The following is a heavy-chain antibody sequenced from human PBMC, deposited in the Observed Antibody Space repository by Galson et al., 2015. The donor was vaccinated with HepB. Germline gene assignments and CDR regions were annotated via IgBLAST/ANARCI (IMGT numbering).Heavy chain of an antibody. D-gene: IGHD3-16*02. Sequence: SLRLSCAASEFSFSNYWMTWVRQAPGKGPEWVANINQGASEKYYVDSVKGRFTISRDNAENSLYLQMSSLRAEDTAVYYCTTEGRYRSSAGIFEYWGQGALVTVSS. CDR2: INQGASEK. CDR1: EFSFSNYW. J-gene: IGHJ4*02. CDR3: TTEGRYRSSAGIFEY. V-gene: IGHV3-7*03.